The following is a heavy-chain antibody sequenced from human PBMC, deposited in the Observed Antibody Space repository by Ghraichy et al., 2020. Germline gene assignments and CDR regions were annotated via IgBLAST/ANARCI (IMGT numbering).Heavy chain of an antibody. CDR2: VSGSGNST. V-gene: IGHV3-23*01. Sequence: GGSLRLSCVASGFTFRMYAMSWVRQAPGKGLEWVSTVSGSGNSTYYADSVKGRFTISRDNSENTLSLQMNSLRVEDTAIYFCARTDGEYFDYWGQGTLVTVSS. J-gene: IGHJ4*02. CDR1: GFTFRMYA. CDR3: ARTDGEYFDY. D-gene: IGHD2/OR15-2a*01.